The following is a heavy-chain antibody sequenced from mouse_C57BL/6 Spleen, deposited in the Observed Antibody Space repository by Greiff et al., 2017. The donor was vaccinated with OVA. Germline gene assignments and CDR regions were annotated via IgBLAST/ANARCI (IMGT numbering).Heavy chain of an antibody. V-gene: IGHV14-1*01. Sequence: EVQLQQSGAELVRPGASVKLSCTASGFNIKDYYMHWVKQRPEQGLEWIGRIDPEDGDTEYASEIQSKATMTTNTCSNASYLQLSSLTTEDTAVYYCTTRDGSLYAVDCWKRKTSIAVSS. CDR1: GFNIKDYY. D-gene: IGHD2-3*01. J-gene: IGHJ4*01. CDR2: IDPEDGDT. CDR3: TTRDGSLYAVDC.